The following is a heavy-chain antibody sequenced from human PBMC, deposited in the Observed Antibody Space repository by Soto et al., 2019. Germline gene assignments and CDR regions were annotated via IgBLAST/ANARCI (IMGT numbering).Heavy chain of an antibody. V-gene: IGHV4-59*11. CDR1: GGSISNHY. D-gene: IGHD7-27*01. CDR2: IYYNGNT. Sequence: QVQLQESGPGLVKPSETLSLTCTVSGGSISNHYWSWIRQPPGKGLEWIGYIYYNGNTNYNPSLKSRVIMSVDTSKTQFSLKLSSGTAADTAVYYCARSNWYSEYWGQGTLVTVSS. J-gene: IGHJ4*02. CDR3: ARSNWYSEY.